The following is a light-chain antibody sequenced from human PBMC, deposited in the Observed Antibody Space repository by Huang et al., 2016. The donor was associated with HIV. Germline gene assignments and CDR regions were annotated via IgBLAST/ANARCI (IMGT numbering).Light chain of an antibody. J-gene: IGKJ4*01. CDR1: QRISSW. CDR3: QQYNSSPLT. V-gene: IGKV1-5*01. Sequence: DIQMTQSPSTLSASVGDRVTITCRASQRISSWLAWYQQKPGKAPKLLIYDASSLESGVPSRFSGSGSGTEFTLTISSLQPDNFATYYCQQYNSSPLTFGGGTKVEIK. CDR2: DAS.